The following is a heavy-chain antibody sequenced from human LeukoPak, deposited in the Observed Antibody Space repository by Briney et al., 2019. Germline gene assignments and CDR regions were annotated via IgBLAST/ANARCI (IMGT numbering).Heavy chain of an antibody. CDR3: AKGHGSTWFDGLYYFDY. V-gene: IGHV3-7*03. J-gene: IGHJ4*02. Sequence: GGSLRLSCVAYGFTLSSYWMSWVRQAPGKGLEWVANIKQDGSEKYYADSVKGRFTISRDNSKNTLYLQMHSLRAEDTAVFHCAKGHGSTWFDGLYYFDYWGQGTLVTVSS. D-gene: IGHD6-13*01. CDR2: IKQDGSEK. CDR1: GFTLSSYW.